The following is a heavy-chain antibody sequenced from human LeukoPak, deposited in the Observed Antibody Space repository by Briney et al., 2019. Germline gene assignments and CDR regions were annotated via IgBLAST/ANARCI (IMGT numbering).Heavy chain of an antibody. J-gene: IGHJ2*01. CDR1: GGSISSYY. CDR2: VYYSGST. CDR3: ARQGGGFWYFDF. D-gene: IGHD6-25*01. V-gene: IGHV4-59*08. Sequence: SETLSLTCTVSGGSISSYYWSWIRQPPGKGLEWIGYVYYSGSTNYNPSLKSRVTISVDTSKNQFSLKLSSVTAADTAVYYCARQGGGFWYFDFWGRGTLVTVSS.